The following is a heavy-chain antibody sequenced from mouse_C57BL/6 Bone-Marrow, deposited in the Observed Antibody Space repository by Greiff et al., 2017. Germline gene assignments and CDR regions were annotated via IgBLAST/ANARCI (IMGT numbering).Heavy chain of an antibody. V-gene: IGHV5-17*01. CDR1: GFTFSDYG. D-gene: IGHD2-4*01. CDR2: ISSGSSTI. CDR3: ARRDYDYDGKNHFDY. Sequence: EVKVVESGGGLVKPGGSLKLSCAASGFTFSDYGMHWVRQAPEKGLEWVAYISSGSSTIYYADTVKGRFTISRDNAKNTLFLQMTSLRSEDTAMYYCARRDYDYDGKNHFDYWGQGTTLTVSS. J-gene: IGHJ2*01.